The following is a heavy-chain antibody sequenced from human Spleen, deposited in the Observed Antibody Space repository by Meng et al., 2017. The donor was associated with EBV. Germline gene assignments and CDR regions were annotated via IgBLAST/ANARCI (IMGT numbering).Heavy chain of an antibody. V-gene: IGHV4-61*01. CDR1: GPSVTSFNFF. Sequence: GPGRVKPSGTRALVVTVCGPSVTSFNFFGTWSRQPPGKGLEWVGTNAHRGSTDYNPSLKSRVNISVDTANNQISLDLNSVTAAETAGYFWARDVSPVGDVGLWGQGTLVTVSS. J-gene: IGHJ4*02. D-gene: IGHD3-16*01. CDR3: ARDVSPVGDVGL. CDR2: NAHRGST.